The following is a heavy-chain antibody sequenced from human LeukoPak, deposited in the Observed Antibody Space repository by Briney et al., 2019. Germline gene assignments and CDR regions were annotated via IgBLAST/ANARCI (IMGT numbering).Heavy chain of an antibody. CDR1: GFTFSSYA. CDR2: ISGSGGST. D-gene: IGHD3-3*01. CDR3: AKGGDYDFWSGFPNYLDY. Sequence: PGGSLRLSCAASGFTFSSYAMSWVRQAPGKGLEWVSAISGSGGSTYYADSVEGRFTISRDNSKDTLYLQMNSLRAEDTAVYYCAKGGDYDFWSGFPNYLDYWGQGTLVTVSS. V-gene: IGHV3-23*01. J-gene: IGHJ4*02.